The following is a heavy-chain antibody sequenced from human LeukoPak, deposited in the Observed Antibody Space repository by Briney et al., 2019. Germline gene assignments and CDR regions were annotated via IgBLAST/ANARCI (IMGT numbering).Heavy chain of an antibody. V-gene: IGHV3-30-3*01. CDR3: ARSQITMIVVVTFFDY. CDR2: ISYDGSNK. Sequence: PGGSLRLSCAASGFTFSSYAMHWVRQAPGKGLEWVAVISYDGSNKYYADSVKGRFTISRDNSKNTLYLQMNSLRAEDTAVYYCARSQITMIVVVTFFDYWGQGTLVTVSS. D-gene: IGHD3-22*01. CDR1: GFTFSSYA. J-gene: IGHJ4*02.